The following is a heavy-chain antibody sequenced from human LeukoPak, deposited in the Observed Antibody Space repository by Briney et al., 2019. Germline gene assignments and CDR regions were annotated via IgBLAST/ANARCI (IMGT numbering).Heavy chain of an antibody. CDR2: ISWNSGSI. D-gene: IGHD3-22*01. Sequence: GRSLRLSCAASGFTFDDYAMHWVRQAPGKGLEWVSGISWNSGSIGYADSVKGRFTISRDNAKNSLYLQMNSLRAEDTALYYCAKDYYYDSSGDFDYWGQGTLVTVSS. CDR3: AKDYYYDSSGDFDY. J-gene: IGHJ4*02. V-gene: IGHV3-9*01. CDR1: GFTFDDYA.